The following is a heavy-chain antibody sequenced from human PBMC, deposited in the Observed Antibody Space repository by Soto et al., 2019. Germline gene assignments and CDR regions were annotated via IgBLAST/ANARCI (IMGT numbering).Heavy chain of an antibody. D-gene: IGHD1-26*01. V-gene: IGHV3-74*01. CDR1: GFTFSSCW. CDR2: ANDYGSAT. CDR3: VRDQTYIGNDFDS. Sequence: EVQLVESGGGLVQPGGSLRLSCAASGFTFSSCWMHWVRQAPGKGLVWVARANDYGSATEYADSVKGRFTISRDNAKNTLYLQMNSLRAEDTAVYFCVRDQTYIGNDFDSWGQGTLVTVSS. J-gene: IGHJ4*02.